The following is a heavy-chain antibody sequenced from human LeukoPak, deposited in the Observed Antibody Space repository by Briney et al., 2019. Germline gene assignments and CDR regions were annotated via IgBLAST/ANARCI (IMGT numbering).Heavy chain of an antibody. V-gene: IGHV3-48*03. J-gene: IGHJ6*02. CDR3: ARGDYDFWSGYYRNYGMDV. D-gene: IGHD3-3*01. CDR1: GFTFSSYE. Sequence: GGSLRLSCAASGFTFSSYEMNWVRQAPGKGLEWVSYISSSGSTIYYADSVKGRFTISRDNPKKSLYLQMNSLRAEDTAVYYCARGDYDFWSGYYRNYGMDVWGQGTTVTVSS. CDR2: ISSSGSTI.